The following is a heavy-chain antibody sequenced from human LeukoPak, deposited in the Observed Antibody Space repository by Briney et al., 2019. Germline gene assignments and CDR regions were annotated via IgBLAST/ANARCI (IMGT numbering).Heavy chain of an antibody. Sequence: SVKVSCKASGGTFSSYAISWVRQAPGQGREWMGRIIPILGIANYAQKFQGRVTITADKSTSTSYMELGSLRSEDTAVYYCAREDSGYSGYETTFDYWGQGTLVTVSS. CDR1: GGTFSSYA. D-gene: IGHD5-12*01. V-gene: IGHV1-69*04. J-gene: IGHJ4*02. CDR2: IIPILGIA. CDR3: AREDSGYSGYETTFDY.